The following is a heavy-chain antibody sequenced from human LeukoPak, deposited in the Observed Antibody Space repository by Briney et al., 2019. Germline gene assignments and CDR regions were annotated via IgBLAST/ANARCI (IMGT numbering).Heavy chain of an antibody. CDR3: ARARNYDSSGYGRLVDY. V-gene: IGHV4-30-2*01. CDR2: IYHSGST. CDR1: GGSISSSGYS. Sequence: PSETLPLTCAVSGGSISSSGYSWSWIRQPPGKGLEWIGYIYHSGSTYYNPSLKSRVTISVDRSKNQFSLKLSSVTAADTAVYYCARARNYDSSGYGRLVDYWGQGTLVTVSS. D-gene: IGHD3-22*01. J-gene: IGHJ4*02.